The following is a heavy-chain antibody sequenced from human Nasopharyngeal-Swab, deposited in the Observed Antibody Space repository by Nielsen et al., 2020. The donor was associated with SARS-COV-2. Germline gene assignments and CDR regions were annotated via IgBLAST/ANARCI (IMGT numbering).Heavy chain of an antibody. CDR1: GFIFSGSA. CDR2: IGDKDHNYAT. V-gene: IGHV3-73*01. J-gene: IGHJ4*02. CDR3: TTDYYFDY. Sequence: GESLKISCAASGFIFSGSAMHWVRQASGKGLEWVGRIGDKDHNYATTYGAAVKGRFTISKDDSKNTAFLQMDSLKTEGTALYYCTTDYYFDYWGQGTLVTVSS.